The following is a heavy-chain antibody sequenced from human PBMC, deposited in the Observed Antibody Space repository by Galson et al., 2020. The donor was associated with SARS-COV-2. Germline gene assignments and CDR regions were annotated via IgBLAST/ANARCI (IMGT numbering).Heavy chain of an antibody. D-gene: IGHD3-10*01. CDR2: IYWDDDK. CDR3: ARSFYYGSGNYYAQAFDI. CDR1: GFSLSTSGVG. V-gene: IGHV2-5*02. Sequence: SGPTLVKPTQTLTLTCTFSGFSLSTSGVGVGWNRQPPGKALEWPAPIYWDDDKRYSPSLKRRLTITKDTSKNQVVLTLTNMDPVDTATYYCARSFYYGSGNYYAQAFDIWGQGTMVTVSS. J-gene: IGHJ3*02.